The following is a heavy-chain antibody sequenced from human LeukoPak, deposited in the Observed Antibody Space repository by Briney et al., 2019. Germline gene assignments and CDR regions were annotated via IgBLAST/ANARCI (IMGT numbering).Heavy chain of an antibody. CDR1: GGSISSYY. Sequence: SETLSLTCTVSGGSISSYYWSWIRQPPGKGLEWIGYIYYSGSTNCNPSLKSRVTISVDTSKNQFSLRLSSVTAADTALYYCARSRGYFDYWGQGTLVTVSS. CDR3: ARSRGYFDY. J-gene: IGHJ4*02. D-gene: IGHD6-13*01. V-gene: IGHV4-59*01. CDR2: IYYSGST.